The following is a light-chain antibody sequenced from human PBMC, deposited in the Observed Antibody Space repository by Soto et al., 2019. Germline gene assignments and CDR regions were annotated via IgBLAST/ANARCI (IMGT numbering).Light chain of an antibody. CDR1: SSDVGGYNY. CDR3: SSYTSDSTYV. V-gene: IGLV2-14*01. J-gene: IGLJ1*01. CDR2: DVS. Sequence: QSVLTQPASVSGSPGQSITISCTGTSSDVGGYNYVSWYQEHPGKAPKLMIYDVSNRPSGVSNRFSGSKSDNTASLTISGLQAEDEADYYCSSYTSDSTYVFGTGTQVTV.